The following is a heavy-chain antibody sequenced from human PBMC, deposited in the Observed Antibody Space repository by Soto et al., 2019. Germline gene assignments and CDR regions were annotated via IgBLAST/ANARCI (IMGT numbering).Heavy chain of an antibody. Sequence: QVQLVQSGAEVKKPGASVKVSCKASGYTLTTYSMHWVRQAPGQRLEWMGWMNPLNGDTKYSQRFQGRLTIIRDTSASTAYMELSSLRSEDTAIYYCARGNSGAFDIWDQGTMVTVSS. V-gene: IGHV1-3*01. D-gene: IGHD6-19*01. CDR1: GYTLTTYS. CDR2: MNPLNGDT. J-gene: IGHJ3*02. CDR3: ARGNSGAFDI.